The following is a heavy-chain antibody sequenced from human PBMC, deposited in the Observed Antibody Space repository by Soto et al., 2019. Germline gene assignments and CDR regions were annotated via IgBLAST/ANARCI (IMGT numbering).Heavy chain of an antibody. CDR1: CGSILDSTYY. V-gene: IGHV4-39*01. D-gene: IGHD3-22*01. J-gene: IGHJ5*02. Sequence: PSETLSLTCTLSCGSILDSTYYWAWIRQSPGKGLEWIGTIFYSGGTFYTPSLKSRVTMSVDTSNNQFSLKLSSVTAADTAVYYCARQASGYYYGWFDPWGQGTLVTVSS. CDR3: ARQASGYYYGWFDP. CDR2: IFYSGGT.